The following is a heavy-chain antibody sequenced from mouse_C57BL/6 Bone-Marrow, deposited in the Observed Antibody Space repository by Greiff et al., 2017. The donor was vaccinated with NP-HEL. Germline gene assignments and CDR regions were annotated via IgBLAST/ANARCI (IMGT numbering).Heavy chain of an antibody. CDR1: GYSFTGYY. Sequence: EVQLQQSGPELVKPGASVKISCKASGYSFTGYYMHWVKQSHGNILDWIGYIYPYNGVSSYNQKFKGKATLTVDKSSSTAYMELRSLTSEDSAVYYCAREEETAQAYYYAMDYWGQGTSVTVSS. J-gene: IGHJ4*01. V-gene: IGHV1-31*01. CDR3: AREEETAQAYYYAMDY. CDR2: IYPYNGVS. D-gene: IGHD3-2*02.